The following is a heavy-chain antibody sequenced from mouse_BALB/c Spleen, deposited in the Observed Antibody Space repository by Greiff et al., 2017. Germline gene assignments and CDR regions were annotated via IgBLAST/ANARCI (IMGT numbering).Heavy chain of an antibody. CDR1: GYTFTDYE. Sequence: VQLQQSGAELVRPGASVTLSCKASGYTFTDYEMHWVKQTPVHGLEWIGAIDPETGGTAYNQKFKGKATLTADKSSSTAYMELRSLTSEDSAVYYCTRSYYGSSYGYWGQGTTLTVSS. CDR3: TRSYYGSSYGY. J-gene: IGHJ2*01. V-gene: IGHV1-15*01. D-gene: IGHD1-1*01. CDR2: IDPETGGT.